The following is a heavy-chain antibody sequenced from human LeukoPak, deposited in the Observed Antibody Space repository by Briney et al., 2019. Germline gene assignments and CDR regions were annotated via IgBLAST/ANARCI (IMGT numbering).Heavy chain of an antibody. CDR3: ARWGVGLRNFDY. D-gene: IGHD3/OR15-3a*01. V-gene: IGHV4-59*08. J-gene: IGHJ4*02. CDR1: DGSLSGHY. Sequence: SETLSLTCTVSDGSLSGHYWSWIRQPPGKGLESIGFVYYSGSTNYNPSLKGRVTISLDTSKNQFSLKLSSVTAADTAVYYCARWGVGLRNFDYWGQGTLVTVSS. CDR2: VYYSGST.